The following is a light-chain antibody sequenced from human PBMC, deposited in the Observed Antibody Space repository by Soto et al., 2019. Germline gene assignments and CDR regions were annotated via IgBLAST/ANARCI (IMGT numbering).Light chain of an antibody. CDR1: SSDVGDYNY. Sequence: QSVLTQPASVSGSPGQSITISCTGTSSDVGDYNYVSWYQQYPGKAPKLVIYDVNNRPSGVSNRFSGSKSGSTASLIISGLQAEDEADYYCSSYTNINTAHVFGTGTKVTVL. CDR3: SSYTNINTAHV. J-gene: IGLJ1*01. CDR2: DVN. V-gene: IGLV2-14*01.